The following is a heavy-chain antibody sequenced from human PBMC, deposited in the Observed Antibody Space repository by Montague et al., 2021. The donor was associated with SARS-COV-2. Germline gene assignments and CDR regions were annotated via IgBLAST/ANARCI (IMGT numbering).Heavy chain of an antibody. Sequence: SQTLSLTCTVSGGSISSGSYYWSWIRQPAGEGLEWIGRIYTSGSTNYNPSLKSRVTISVDTSKNQFSLKLSSVTAADTAVYYCAREGVIGKYNWKYLFPHALVAFDIWGQGTMVTVSS. CDR1: GGSISSGSYY. J-gene: IGHJ3*02. V-gene: IGHV4-61*02. D-gene: IGHD1-7*01. CDR3: AREGVIGKYNWKYLFPHALVAFDI. CDR2: IYTSGST.